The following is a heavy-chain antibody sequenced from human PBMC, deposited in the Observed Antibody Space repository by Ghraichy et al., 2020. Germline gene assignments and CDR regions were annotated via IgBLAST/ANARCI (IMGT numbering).Heavy chain of an antibody. CDR2: IYYSGHS. J-gene: IGHJ5*02. Sequence: PETLSLTCAVSGASINSRSFYWGWIRQPPGKGLEWITSIYYSGHSYDNPSLKSRLTFSLDTSKNHFSLQLHSVTAADTAVYFCASARIVEVFGARNHNWFDPWGQGTLVSVSS. V-gene: IGHV4-39*02. CDR1: GASINSRSFY. CDR3: ASARIVEVFGARNHNWFDP. D-gene: IGHD2-15*01.